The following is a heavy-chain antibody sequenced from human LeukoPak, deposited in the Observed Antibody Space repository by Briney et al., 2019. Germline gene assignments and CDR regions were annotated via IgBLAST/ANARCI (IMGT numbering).Heavy chain of an antibody. Sequence: GGSLRLSCVASGFTFSDFSLNWVRQAPGKGLEWISYIGSAIYYAGSVKGRFTISRDNAKNSLYLQMNSLRAEDTAVYYCARDHAYAFDIWGQGTLVTVSS. CDR2: IGSAI. CDR1: GFTFSDFS. CDR3: ARDHAYAFDI. J-gene: IGHJ3*02. D-gene: IGHD2-2*01. V-gene: IGHV3-48*01.